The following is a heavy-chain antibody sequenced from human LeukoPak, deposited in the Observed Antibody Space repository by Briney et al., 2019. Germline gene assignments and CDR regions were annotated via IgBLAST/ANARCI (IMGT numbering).Heavy chain of an antibody. D-gene: IGHD3-22*01. CDR2: IYYSGST. J-gene: IGHJ4*02. V-gene: IGHV4-39*07. CDR1: GGSISSSSYY. CDR3: ARAYDSSGPFDY. Sequence: PSETLSLTCTVSGGSISSSSYYWDWIRQPPGKGLEWIGSIYYSGSTYYNPSLKSRVTISVDTSKNQFSLKLSSVTAADTAVYYCARAYDSSGPFDYWGQGTLVTVSS.